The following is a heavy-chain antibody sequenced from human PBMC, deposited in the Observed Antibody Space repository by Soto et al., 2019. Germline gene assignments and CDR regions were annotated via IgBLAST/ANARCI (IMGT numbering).Heavy chain of an antibody. CDR2: VFYSGAT. V-gene: IGHV4-30-4*01. J-gene: IGHJ4*02. Sequence: SETLSLTCNVSGGPIKTGDYYWNWIRQPPGKGLEWIGYVFYSGATNYSPSLKSRAAISMDTSKNQFSLSLTSVTAADTAVYFGAGAGFFFGRLFFGGREIRVTVPS. D-gene: IGHD3-3*01. CDR3: AGAGFFFGRLFF. CDR1: GGPIKTGDYY.